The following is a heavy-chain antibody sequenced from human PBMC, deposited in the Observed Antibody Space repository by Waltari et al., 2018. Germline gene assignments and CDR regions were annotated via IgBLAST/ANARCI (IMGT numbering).Heavy chain of an antibody. J-gene: IGHJ4*02. D-gene: IGHD4-4*01. CDR2: IYTSGST. V-gene: IGHV4-61*02. CDR3: ARSPGVTTYYFDY. Sequence: QVQLQESGPGLVKPSQTLSLPCTVSGGSISSGSYYWSWIRQPAGKGLEWIGRIYTSGSTNYNPSLKSRVTISVDTSKNQFSLKLSSVTAADTAVYYCARSPGVTTYYFDYWGQGTLVTVSS. CDR1: GGSISSGSYY.